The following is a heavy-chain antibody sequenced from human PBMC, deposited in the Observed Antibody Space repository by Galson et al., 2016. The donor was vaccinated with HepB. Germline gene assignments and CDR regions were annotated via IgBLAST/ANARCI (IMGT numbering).Heavy chain of an antibody. J-gene: IGHJ4*02. CDR3: ARDHCSSTSCYKVFDY. D-gene: IGHD2-2*02. CDR2: ISGSGDST. V-gene: IGHV3-23*01. Sequence: SLRLSCAVSGFSFSSYAMTWVRQAPGKRLEWVSTISGSGDSTYYADSVKGRFTISRDNSKNTLYLQMNSLRAEDTAVYYCARDHCSSTSCYKVFDYWGQGTLVTVSS. CDR1: GFSFSSYA.